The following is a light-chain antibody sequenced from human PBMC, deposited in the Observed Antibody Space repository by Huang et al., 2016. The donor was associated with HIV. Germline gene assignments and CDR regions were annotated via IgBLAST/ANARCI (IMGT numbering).Light chain of an antibody. V-gene: IGKV3-15*01. Sequence: EIVMTQSPATLSVSPGERAILLCRASQNIDTNVAGYQQKPGKAPRLLIFGASTRATGSSARFTGGGSETEFTLTINSVQSEDVAMYYCHQYNDWPPWTFGQGTRVEI. CDR2: GAS. J-gene: IGKJ1*01. CDR1: QNIDTN. CDR3: HQYNDWPPWT.